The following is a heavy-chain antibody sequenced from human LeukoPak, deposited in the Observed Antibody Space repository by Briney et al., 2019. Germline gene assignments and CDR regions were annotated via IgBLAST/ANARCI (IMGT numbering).Heavy chain of an antibody. Sequence: GASVKVSCKASGYTFTSYYMHWVRQAPGQGLEWMGIINPSGGSTSYAQKFQGRVTMTRDMSTSTVYMELSSLRSEDTAVYYCARDPGGGAGGELRYFDGPFTYWGQGTLVTVSS. J-gene: IGHJ4*02. CDR1: GYTFTSYY. CDR2: INPSGGST. V-gene: IGHV1-46*01. CDR3: ARDPGGGAGGELRYFDGPFTY. D-gene: IGHD3-9*01.